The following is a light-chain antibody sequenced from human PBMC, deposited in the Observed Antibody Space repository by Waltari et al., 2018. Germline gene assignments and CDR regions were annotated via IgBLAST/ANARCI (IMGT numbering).Light chain of an antibody. CDR2: DGS. CDR1: QNIGTW. CDR3: QQYNSYLSS. J-gene: IGKJ2*01. V-gene: IGKV1-5*01. Sequence: IAMTQSPSTLSASVGDSVTITCRASQNIGTWVAWYQQKPGKAPKLLIFDGSTLESGVPSRFSGSASGTDFTLTINSLQPDDFASYFCQQYNSYLSSFGQGTKLAIK.